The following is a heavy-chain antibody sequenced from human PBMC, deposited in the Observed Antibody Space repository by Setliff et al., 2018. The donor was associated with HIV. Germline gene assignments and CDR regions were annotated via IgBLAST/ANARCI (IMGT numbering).Heavy chain of an antibody. CDR3: ARTRYSHGYFYYMDV. CDR2: IYYTGST. CDR1: GGSISSVGYY. Sequence: PSETLSLTCTVSGGSISSVGYYWSWIRQHPGKGLEWIGYIYYTGSTHDNPSLKSRVTISVDTSKNQLSLKLRSVTAADTAVYYCARTRYSHGYFYYMDVWGKGTTVTAP. V-gene: IGHV4-31*03. J-gene: IGHJ6*03. D-gene: IGHD5-18*01.